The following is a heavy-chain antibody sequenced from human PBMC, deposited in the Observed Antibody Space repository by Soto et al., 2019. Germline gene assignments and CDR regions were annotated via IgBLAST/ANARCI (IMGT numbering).Heavy chain of an antibody. V-gene: IGHV3-30-3*01. D-gene: IGHD3-10*01. CDR1: GFTFSSYA. J-gene: IGHJ6*02. Sequence: GGSLRLSCAASGFTFSSYAMHWIRQAPGKGLEWVAVISYDGSNKYYADSVKGRFTISRDNSKNTLYLQMNSLRAEDTAVYYCARGEIIMVRGVKTHYYYGMDVWGQGTTVTVSS. CDR2: ISYDGSNK. CDR3: ARGEIIMVRGVKTHYYYGMDV.